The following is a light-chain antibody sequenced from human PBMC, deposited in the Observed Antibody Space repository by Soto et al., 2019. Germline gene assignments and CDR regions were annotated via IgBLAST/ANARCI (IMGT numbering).Light chain of an antibody. Sequence: IVMTQAPATLSVSPGERATLSCRASQSVSSNLAWYQQKPGQAPRVLIYGVSTRATGIPARFSGSGSGKEFTLTLSSLKSEDFAVYFCQQYDDWPTFGGGTTVQI. J-gene: IGKJ4*01. CDR3: QQYDDWPT. CDR1: QSVSSN. V-gene: IGKV3-15*01. CDR2: GVS.